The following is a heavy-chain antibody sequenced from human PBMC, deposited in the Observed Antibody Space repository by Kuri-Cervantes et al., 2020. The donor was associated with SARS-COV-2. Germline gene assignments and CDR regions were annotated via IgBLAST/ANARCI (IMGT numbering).Heavy chain of an antibody. J-gene: IGHJ2*01. CDR2: IYYSGST. CDR1: GGPISSSSYY. Sequence: ESLKISCTVSGGPISSSSYYWGWIRQPPGKGLEWIGSIYYSGSTNYNPSLKSRVTISVDTSKNQFSLKLSSVTAADTAVYYCARGGYYYDSSGYYMPGGEGYFDLWGRGTLVTVSS. V-gene: IGHV4-39*07. D-gene: IGHD3-22*01. CDR3: ARGGYYYDSSGYYMPGGEGYFDL.